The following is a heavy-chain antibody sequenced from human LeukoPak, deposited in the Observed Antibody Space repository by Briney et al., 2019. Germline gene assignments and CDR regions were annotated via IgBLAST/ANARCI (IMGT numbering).Heavy chain of an antibody. J-gene: IGHJ3*02. CDR2: ISWNSGSI. V-gene: IGHV3-9*01. CDR1: GFTFDDYA. CDR3: AKVRKGSGTQRAFDI. D-gene: IGHD3-10*01. Sequence: GRSLRLSCAASGFTFDDYAMHWVRQAPGKGLEWVSGISWNSGSIGYADSVKGRFTISRDNAKNSLYLQMNSLRAEDTALYYCAKVRKGSGTQRAFDIWGQGTMVTVSS.